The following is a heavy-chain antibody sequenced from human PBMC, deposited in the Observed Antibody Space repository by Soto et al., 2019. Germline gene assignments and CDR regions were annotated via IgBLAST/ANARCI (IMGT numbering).Heavy chain of an antibody. CDR3: AKDRVPAARTNWFDP. D-gene: IGHD6-6*01. CDR1: GFTFSSYA. CDR2: ISGSGGST. Sequence: GGSLRLSCAASGFTFSSYAMSWVRQAPGKGLEWVSAISGSGGSTYYADSVKGRFTISRDNSKNTLYLQMNSLRAEDTAVYYCAKDRVPAARTNWFDPWGKGALVTVDS. V-gene: IGHV3-23*01. J-gene: IGHJ5*02.